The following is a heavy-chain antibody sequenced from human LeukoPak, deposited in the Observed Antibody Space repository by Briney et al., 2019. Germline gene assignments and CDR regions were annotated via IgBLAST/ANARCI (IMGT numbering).Heavy chain of an antibody. D-gene: IGHD2-15*01. CDR3: ARDFGYCSGGSCYTRMDV. V-gene: IGHV3-7*01. CDR2: IKEDGGEK. Sequence: GGSLRLSCAASGFTFRSNWMSWVRQAPGEGREWVSNIKEDGGEKNYVDSVKGRFIISRDNAKNSLYLQMNSLRAEDTAVYYCARDFGYCSGGSCYTRMDVWGKGTTVTVSS. CDR1: GFTFRSNW. J-gene: IGHJ6*03.